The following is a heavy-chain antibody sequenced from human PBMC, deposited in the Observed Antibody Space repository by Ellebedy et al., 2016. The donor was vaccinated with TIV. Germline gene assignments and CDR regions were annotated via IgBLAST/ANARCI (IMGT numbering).Heavy chain of an antibody. V-gene: IGHV3-23*01. CDR2: ISDGGDT. D-gene: IGHD4-23*01. CDR3: ARDPVGVGPAFDV. CDR1: GFSFGNFA. J-gene: IGHJ3*01. Sequence: PGGSLRLSCAASGFSFGNFAMNWVRQAPGQGLEWVSGISDGGDTFYADSVKGRFTISRDNSKNTVYLQMDSLRAEDTAIYFCARDPVGVGPAFDVWGQGTMVTVSS.